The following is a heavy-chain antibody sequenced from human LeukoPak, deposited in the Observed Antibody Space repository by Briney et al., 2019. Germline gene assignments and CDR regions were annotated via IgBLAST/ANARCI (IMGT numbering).Heavy chain of an antibody. V-gene: IGHV4-34*01. D-gene: IGHD3-10*01. CDR1: GGSFSGYY. CDR3: ARYGSGSYYNGRIYYYYYYMDV. Sequence: PSETLSLTCAVYGGSFSGYYWSWIRQPPGKGLEWIGEINHSGSTNSHPSIKSRVTISVDTSENQFSLKLSSVTAADTAVYYCARYGSGSYYNGRIYYYYYYMDVWGKGTTVTISS. J-gene: IGHJ6*03. CDR2: INHSGST.